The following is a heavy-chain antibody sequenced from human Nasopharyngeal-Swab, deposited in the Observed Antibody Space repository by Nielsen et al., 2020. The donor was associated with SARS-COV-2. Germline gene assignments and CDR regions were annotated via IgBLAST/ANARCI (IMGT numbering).Heavy chain of an antibody. CDR2: ISYDGSNK. Sequence: GESLKISCAASGFTFSSYGMHWVRQAPGKGLEWVAVISYDGSNKYYADSVKGRFTISRDNSKNTLYLQMNSLRAEDTAVYYCAKRLVVELCWGQGTLVTVSS. CDR3: AKRLVVELC. CDR1: GFTFSSYG. D-gene: IGHD6-19*01. V-gene: IGHV3-30*18. J-gene: IGHJ4*02.